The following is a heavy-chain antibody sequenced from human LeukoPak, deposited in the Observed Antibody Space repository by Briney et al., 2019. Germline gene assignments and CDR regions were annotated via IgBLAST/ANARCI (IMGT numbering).Heavy chain of an antibody. CDR1: GYTFTGYY. CDR2: INPNSGGT. J-gene: IGHJ4*02. CDR3: GRGRGNGRPENYFDY. Sequence: SVKVSCKASGYTFTGYYMHWVRQAPGQGLEWMGWINPNSGGTNYAQKFQGRVTMTRNTSMSTAYMELSSLRSEDTAVYYCGRGRGNGRPENYFDYWGQGTLVTVSS. D-gene: IGHD2-8*01. V-gene: IGHV1-2*02.